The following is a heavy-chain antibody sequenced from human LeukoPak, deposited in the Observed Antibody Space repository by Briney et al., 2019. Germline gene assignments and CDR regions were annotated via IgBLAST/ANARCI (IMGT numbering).Heavy chain of an antibody. CDR2: ISGSGGST. Sequence: GGSLRLSCAASGFTFSSYAMSSVRQAPGKGLEWVSAISGSGGSTYYADSVKGRFTISKANSKTTLYLHLTIWRAEDTAVYYCAKDSEAELEPSYYRDVWGKGTTVTVSS. CDR3: AKDSEAELEPSYYRDV. D-gene: IGHD1-1*01. V-gene: IGHV3-23*01. J-gene: IGHJ6*03. CDR1: GFTFSSYA.